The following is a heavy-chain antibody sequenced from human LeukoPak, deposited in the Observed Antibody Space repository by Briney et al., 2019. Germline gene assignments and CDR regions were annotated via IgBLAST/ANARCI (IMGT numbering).Heavy chain of an antibody. CDR1: GYTFTGYY. V-gene: IGHV1-2*02. CDR3: ARDPIVVVPAAMPDY. Sequence: ASVKVSCKASGYTFTGYYMHWVRQAPGQGREWMGWINPNSGGTNYAQKFQGRVTMTRDTSISTAYMELSRLRADDTAVYYCARDPIVVVPAAMPDYWGQGTLVTVSS. D-gene: IGHD2-2*01. CDR2: INPNSGGT. J-gene: IGHJ4*02.